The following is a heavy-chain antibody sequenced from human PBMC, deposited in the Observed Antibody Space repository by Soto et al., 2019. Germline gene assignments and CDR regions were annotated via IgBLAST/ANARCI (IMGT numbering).Heavy chain of an antibody. V-gene: IGHV3-66*01. CDR2: IYSGGST. CDR3: ARDNRLGYDFWSGPQRAMDV. CDR1: GFTVSSNY. Sequence: GGSLRLSCAASGFTVSSNYMNWVRQAPGKGLEWVSVIYSGGSTYYADSVKGRFTISRDNSKNTLYLQMNSLRAEDTAVYYCARDNRLGYDFWSGPQRAMDVWGQGTTVTVSS. D-gene: IGHD3-3*01. J-gene: IGHJ6*02.